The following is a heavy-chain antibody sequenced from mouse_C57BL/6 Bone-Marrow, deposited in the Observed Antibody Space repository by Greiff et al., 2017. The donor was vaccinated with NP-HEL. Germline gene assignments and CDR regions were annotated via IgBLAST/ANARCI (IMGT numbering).Heavy chain of an antibody. CDR1: GYTFTSYW. Sequence: QVQLQQPGAELVMPGASVKLSCKASGYTFTSYWMHWVKQRPGQGLEWIGEIDPSDSYTNYNQKFKGKSTLTVEKSSSTAYMQLSSLTSEDSAVYYCARHYDYDYFDYWGQGTTLTVSS. CDR3: ARHYDYDYFDY. D-gene: IGHD2-4*01. J-gene: IGHJ2*01. V-gene: IGHV1-69*01. CDR2: IDPSDSYT.